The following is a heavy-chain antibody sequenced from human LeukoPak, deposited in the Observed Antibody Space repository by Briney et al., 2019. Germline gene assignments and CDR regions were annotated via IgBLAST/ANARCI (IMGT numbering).Heavy chain of an antibody. CDR1: GYSLTELF. CDR2: FSPGEGET. V-gene: IGHV1-24*01. Sequence: ASVKVSCKVSGYSLTELFMHWGRQAPGKGLEWVGGFSPGEGETIYAQRFQGRVTMTEATSTDTAYMELHSLTYEATAVYYCATRLGEFSSRDAFNIWGQGTMVTVSS. J-gene: IGHJ3*02. D-gene: IGHD3-16*02. CDR3: ATRLGEFSSRDAFNI.